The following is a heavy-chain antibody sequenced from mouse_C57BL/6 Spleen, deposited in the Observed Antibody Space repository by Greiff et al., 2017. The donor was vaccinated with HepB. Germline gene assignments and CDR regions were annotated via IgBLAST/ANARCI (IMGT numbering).Heavy chain of an antibody. Sequence: QVQLQQPGAELVKPGASVKLSCKASGYTFTSYWMQWVKQRPGQGLEWIGEIDPSDSYTNYNQKFKGKATLTVDTSSSTAYMQLSSLTSEDSAVYYCARGAYYSNYVDFDVWGTGTTVTVSS. V-gene: IGHV1-50*01. CDR3: ARGAYYSNYVDFDV. CDR2: IDPSDSYT. D-gene: IGHD2-5*01. J-gene: IGHJ1*03. CDR1: GYTFTSYW.